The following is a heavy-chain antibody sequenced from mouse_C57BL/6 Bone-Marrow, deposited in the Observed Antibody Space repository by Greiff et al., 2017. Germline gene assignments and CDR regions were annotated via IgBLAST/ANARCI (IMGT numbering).Heavy chain of an antibody. CDR2: IYPRSGNT. Sequence: VKLPQSGAELARPGASVKLSCKASGYTFTSYGISWVKQRTGQGLEWIGEIYPRSGNTYYNEKFKGKATLTADKSSSTAYMEFRSLTSEDSAVYFCARRSIYDGCAYWGQGTLVTVSA. J-gene: IGHJ3*01. CDR1: GYTFTSYG. CDR3: ARRSIYDGCAY. V-gene: IGHV1-81*01. D-gene: IGHD2-3*01.